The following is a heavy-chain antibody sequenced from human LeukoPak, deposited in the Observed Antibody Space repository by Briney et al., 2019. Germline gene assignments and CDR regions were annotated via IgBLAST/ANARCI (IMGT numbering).Heavy chain of an antibody. CDR2: IYYSGST. D-gene: IGHD3-9*01. Sequence: PSEXXXLTCTFSGGSISSGDYYWRWLRQPPGTGREWVGYIYYSGSTYYNPSLQSRFTISVDTSKTQFSLKLSSVTAADTAVYYCARESTYYDTLTGYLRPRYFDYWGQGTLVTVSS. J-gene: IGHJ4*02. CDR1: GGSISSGDYY. V-gene: IGHV4-30-4*08. CDR3: ARESTYYDTLTGYLRPRYFDY.